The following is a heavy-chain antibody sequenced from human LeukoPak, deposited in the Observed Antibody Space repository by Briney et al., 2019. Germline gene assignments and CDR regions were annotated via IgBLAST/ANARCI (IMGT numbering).Heavy chain of an antibody. D-gene: IGHD6-19*01. CDR3: ARAPLAVNDAFDI. Sequence: SETLSLTCTVAGGSISSYYWSWIRQPAGKGLEWIGRIYTSGSTNYNPSLKSRVTMSVDTSNNQFSLKLSSVTAADTAVYYCARAPLAVNDAFDIWGQGTMVTVSS. J-gene: IGHJ3*02. V-gene: IGHV4-4*07. CDR2: IYTSGST. CDR1: GGSISSYY.